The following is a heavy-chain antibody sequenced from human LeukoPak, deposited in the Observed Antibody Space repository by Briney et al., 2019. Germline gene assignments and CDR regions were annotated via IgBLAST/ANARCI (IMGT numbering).Heavy chain of an antibody. J-gene: IGHJ6*03. CDR2: IIPIFGTA. CDR3: ARVNSYGSGSYYLDYYYYYYMDV. V-gene: IGHV1-69*05. Sequence: GASVKVSCKASGYTFTSYGISWVRQAPGQGLEWMGGIIPIFGTANYAQKFQGRVTITTDESTSTAYMELSSLRSEDTAVYYCARVNSYGSGSYYLDYYYYYYMDVWGKGTTVTVSS. D-gene: IGHD3-10*01. CDR1: GYTFTSYG.